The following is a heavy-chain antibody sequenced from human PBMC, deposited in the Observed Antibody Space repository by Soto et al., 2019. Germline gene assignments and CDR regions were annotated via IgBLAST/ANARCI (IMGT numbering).Heavy chain of an antibody. CDR3: ARDLSYAFDY. V-gene: IGHV3-48*02. D-gene: IGHD1-26*01. CDR1: GFIFTSYS. J-gene: IGHJ4*02. Sequence: EVQLVESGGGLVQPGGSLRLSCAASGFIFTSYSMNWVRQAPGKGLEWLSYISIDSNHIGYADSVRGRFTISSDIAKNSLYLQMNILRDEDTAVYYCARDLSYAFDYWGQGTLVTVSS. CDR2: ISIDSNHI.